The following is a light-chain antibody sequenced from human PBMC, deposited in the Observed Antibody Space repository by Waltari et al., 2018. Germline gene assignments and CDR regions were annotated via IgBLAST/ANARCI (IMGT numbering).Light chain of an antibody. J-gene: IGKJ1*01. CDR1: QSIVVW. CDR3: LQYNSYPWT. V-gene: IGKV1-5*03. CDR2: KAS. Sequence: DLQATQSPSTLSAPVGDRVTITCRASQSIVVWLAWYQQKPGKAPRLLIYKASYLESGVPSRFSGSGSGTEFTLTISSLQADDFATYYCLQYNSYPWTFGQGTKVEIK.